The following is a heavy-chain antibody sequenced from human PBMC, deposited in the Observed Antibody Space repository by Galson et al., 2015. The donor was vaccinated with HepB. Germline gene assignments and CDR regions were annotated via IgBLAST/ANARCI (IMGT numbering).Heavy chain of an antibody. CDR3: ARDRWYGSGTSDAFDI. D-gene: IGHD3-10*01. Sequence: SLRLSCAASGFTFSSYEMNWVRQAPGKGLEWVSYISSSGSTIYYADSVKGRFTISRDNAKNSLYLQMNSLRAEDTAVYYCARDRWYGSGTSDAFDIWGKGTMVTVSS. CDR1: GFTFSSYE. V-gene: IGHV3-48*03. CDR2: ISSSGSTI. J-gene: IGHJ3*02.